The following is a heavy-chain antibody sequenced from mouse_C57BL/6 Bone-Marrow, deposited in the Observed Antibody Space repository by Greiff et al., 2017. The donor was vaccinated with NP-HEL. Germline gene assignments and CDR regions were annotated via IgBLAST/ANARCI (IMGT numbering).Heavy chain of an antibody. J-gene: IGHJ3*01. CDR3: TTPYGG. V-gene: IGHV14-4*01. Sequence: VQLQQSGAELVRPGASVKLSCTASGFNIKDDYMHWVKQRPEQGLEWIGWIDPENGDTAYAPKFQGKATITADTSSNTAYLQLSSLRSEDAAVYYFTTPYGGGGQGTLVTVSA. CDR2: IDPENGDT. D-gene: IGHD1-1*01. CDR1: GFNIKDDY.